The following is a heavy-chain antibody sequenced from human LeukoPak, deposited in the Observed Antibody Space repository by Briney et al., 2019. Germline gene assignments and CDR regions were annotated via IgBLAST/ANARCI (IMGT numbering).Heavy chain of an antibody. CDR1: GYTFTSYY. Sequence: ASVKVSCKASGYTFTSYYMHWVRQAPGQGLEWMGWINPNSGGTNYAQKFQGRVTMTRDTSISTAYMELSRLRSDDTAVYYCARARLVGGPYDAFDIWGQGTMVTVSS. J-gene: IGHJ3*02. CDR3: ARARLVGGPYDAFDI. D-gene: IGHD3-9*01. V-gene: IGHV1-2*02. CDR2: INPNSGGT.